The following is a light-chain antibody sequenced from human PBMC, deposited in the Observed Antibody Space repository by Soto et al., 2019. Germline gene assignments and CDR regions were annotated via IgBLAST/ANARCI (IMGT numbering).Light chain of an antibody. CDR2: DAS. CDR1: QSVSSY. Sequence: EIVLTQSPATRYLYPGEIAILSRRASQSVSSYLAWYQQKPGQAPRLLIYDASNRATGIPARFSGSGSGTDFTLTISSLEPEDFAVYYCQQRSNCPLTFGGGTKVDIK. CDR3: QQRSNCPLT. J-gene: IGKJ4*01. V-gene: IGKV3-11*01.